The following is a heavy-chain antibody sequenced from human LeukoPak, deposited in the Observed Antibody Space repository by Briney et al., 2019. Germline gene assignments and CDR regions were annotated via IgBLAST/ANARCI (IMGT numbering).Heavy chain of an antibody. J-gene: IGHJ5*02. CDR1: GGSISSSSYY. V-gene: IGHV3-7*01. CDR2: IKPDGSEK. D-gene: IGHD1-1*01. CDR3: ARDSATGGP. Sequence: ETLSLTCTVSGGSISSSSYYWGWIRQPPGKGLEWVAHIKPDGSEKNYVDSVKGRFTLFRDDAKNSVYLQMNSLRVEDTAVYYCARDSATGGPWGQGTPVIVSS.